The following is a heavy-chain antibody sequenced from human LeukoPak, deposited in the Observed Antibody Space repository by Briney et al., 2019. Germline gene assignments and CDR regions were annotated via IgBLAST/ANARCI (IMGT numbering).Heavy chain of an antibody. J-gene: IGHJ4*02. CDR3: TTDIASGDY. CDR2: IKSKTDGGTT. V-gene: IGHV3-15*01. Sequence: KPGRSLRLSCKVSGFTFDDYAMHWVRHTPGKGLEWVGRIKSKTDGGTTDYAAPVKGRFTISRDDSKNTLYLQMNSLKTEDTAVYYCTTDIASGDYWGQGTLVTVSS. CDR1: GFTFDDYA. D-gene: IGHD6-25*01.